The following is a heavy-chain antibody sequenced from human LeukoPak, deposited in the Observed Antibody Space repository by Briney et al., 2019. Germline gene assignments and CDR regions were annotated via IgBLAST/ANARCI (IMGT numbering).Heavy chain of an antibody. Sequence: SETLSLTCADYGGSFSGYYWSWIRQPPGKGLEWIGEINHSGSTNYNPSLKSRVTISVDTSKNQFSLKLSSVTAADTAAYYCARRGVKYLSYWGQGTLVTVSS. CDR1: GGSFSGYY. D-gene: IGHD3-10*01. V-gene: IGHV4-34*01. CDR2: INHSGST. CDR3: ARRGVKYLSY. J-gene: IGHJ4*02.